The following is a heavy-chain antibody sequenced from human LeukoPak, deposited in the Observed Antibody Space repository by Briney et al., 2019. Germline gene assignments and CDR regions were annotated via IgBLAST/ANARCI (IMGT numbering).Heavy chain of an antibody. CDR3: ARSWELRYFDY. Sequence: SGTLSLTCTVSGGSISSSSYYWGWIRQPPGKGLEWIGSIYYSGSTYYNPSLKSRVTISVDTSKNQFSLKLSSVTAADTAVYYCARSWELRYFDYWGQGTLVTVSS. V-gene: IGHV4-39*01. CDR1: GGSISSSSYY. CDR2: IYYSGST. J-gene: IGHJ4*02. D-gene: IGHD1-26*01.